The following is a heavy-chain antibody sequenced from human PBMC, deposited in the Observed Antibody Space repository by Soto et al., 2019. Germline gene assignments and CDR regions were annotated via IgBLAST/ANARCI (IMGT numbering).Heavy chain of an antibody. CDR3: TRADLTVTMSVFDP. CDR2: ISDDGSSK. Sequence: VQVVASGGGLVQPGRSLRLSCAASGFIFSSYAMHWVRQAPGKGLEWVALISDDGSSKYYADSVKGRFTISRDNSKNTLDLQMNSLSADDTAVYYCTRADLTVTMSVFDPWGQGTLVTVSS. J-gene: IGHJ5*02. V-gene: IGHV3-30-3*01. CDR1: GFIFSSYA. D-gene: IGHD4-17*01.